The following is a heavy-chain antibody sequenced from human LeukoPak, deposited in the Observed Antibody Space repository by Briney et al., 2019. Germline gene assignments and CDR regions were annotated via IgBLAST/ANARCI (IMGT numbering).Heavy chain of an antibody. CDR3: ARDLAGPSSSSGY. V-gene: IGHV3-30*04. CDR1: GFTFSSYA. D-gene: IGHD6-13*01. J-gene: IGHJ4*02. CDR2: ISYDGSNK. Sequence: GRSLRLSCAASGFTFSSYAMHWVRQAPGKRLEWVAVISYDGSNKYYADSVKGRFTISRDNSKNTLYLQMNSLRAEDTAVYYCARDLAGPSSSSGYWGQGTLVTVSS.